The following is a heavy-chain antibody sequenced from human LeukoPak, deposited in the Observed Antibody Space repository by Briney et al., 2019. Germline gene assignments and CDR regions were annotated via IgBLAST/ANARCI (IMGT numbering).Heavy chain of an antibody. J-gene: IGHJ4*02. CDR2: IYYSGST. CDR3: ARAGYSYGLHFDY. V-gene: IGHV4-30-4*01. D-gene: IGHD5-18*01. CDR1: GVSISSGDYY. Sequence: SETLSLTCTVSGVSISSGDYYWSWIRQPPGKGLEWIGYIYYSGSTYYNPSLKSRVTISVDTSKNQFSLKLSSVTAADTAVYYCARAGYSYGLHFDYWGQGTLVTVSS.